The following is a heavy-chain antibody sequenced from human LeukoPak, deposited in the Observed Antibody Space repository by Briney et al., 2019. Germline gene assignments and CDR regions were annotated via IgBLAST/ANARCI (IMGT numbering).Heavy chain of an antibody. CDR3: ARPYDFWSGYSAGSYFDY. CDR1: GFTFSSHS. D-gene: IGHD3-3*01. V-gene: IGHV3-48*01. CDR2: ISSSSSTI. Sequence: GGSLRLSCAASGFTFSSHSMNWVRQAPGKGLEWVSYISSSSSTIYYADSVKGRFTISRDNAKNSLYLQMNSLRAEDTAVYYCARPYDFWSGYSAGSYFDYWGQGTLVTVSS. J-gene: IGHJ4*02.